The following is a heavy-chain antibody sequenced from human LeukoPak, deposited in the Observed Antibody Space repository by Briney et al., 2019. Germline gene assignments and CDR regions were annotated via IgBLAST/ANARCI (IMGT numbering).Heavy chain of an antibody. CDR1: GGSISSSTYY. CDR3: AGGRSSVLGY. J-gene: IGHJ4*02. Sequence: PSETLSLTCTVSGGSISSSTYYWGWIRQPPGKGLEWIGSIYYSGTTYYNPSLQSRVTISADTSKNQFSLKLSSVTAADTAVYYCAGGRSSVLGYWGQGTLVTVSS. V-gene: IGHV4-39*01. D-gene: IGHD6-19*01. CDR2: IYYSGTT.